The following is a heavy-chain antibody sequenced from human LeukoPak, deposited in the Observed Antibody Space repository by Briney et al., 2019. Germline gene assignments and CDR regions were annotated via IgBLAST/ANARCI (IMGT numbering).Heavy chain of an antibody. CDR3: ARDGGKVGATGPFDF. V-gene: IGHV1-8*03. D-gene: IGHD1-26*01. CDR1: GYTFTSYD. J-gene: IGHJ4*02. CDR2: MNPNSGNT. Sequence: ASVKVSCKASGYTFTSYDINWVRQATGQGLEWMGWMNPNSGNTGYAQKFQGRVTITRNTSISTAYMELSRLRSDDTAVYYCARDGGKVGATGPFDFWGQGTLANVPS.